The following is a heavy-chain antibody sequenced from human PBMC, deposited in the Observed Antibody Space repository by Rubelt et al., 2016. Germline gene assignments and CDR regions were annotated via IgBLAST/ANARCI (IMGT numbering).Heavy chain of an antibody. Sequence: QVQLVQSGAEVKKPGASVKVSCKASGYTFTSYYMHWVRQAPGHGLEWMGIINPSGGSTTYSPKFQGRVTMTRDTSTSTVYMDLSSRRCEDTAVYYCARVGFYYDSGSYVDWGQGTLVTVSS. CDR1: GYTFTSYY. CDR2: INPSGGST. V-gene: IGHV1-46*01. D-gene: IGHD3-10*01. J-gene: IGHJ4*02. CDR3: ARVGFYYDSGSYVD.